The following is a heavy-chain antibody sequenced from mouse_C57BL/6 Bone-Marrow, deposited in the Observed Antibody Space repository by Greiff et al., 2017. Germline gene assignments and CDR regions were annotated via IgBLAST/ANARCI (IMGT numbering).Heavy chain of an antibody. CDR1: GYTFTSYW. CDR3: AREPIITTVVANAMDY. J-gene: IGHJ4*01. CDR2: IDPSDSYT. D-gene: IGHD1-1*01. V-gene: IGHV1-69*01. Sequence: QVQLQQPGAELVMPGASVKLSCKASGYTFTSYWMHWVKQRPGQGLEWLGEIDPSDSYTNYPQKFKGKSPLTVAQPSSTAYMQLSSLTAEDSAVYYCAREPIITTVVANAMDYWGQGTSGTVAS.